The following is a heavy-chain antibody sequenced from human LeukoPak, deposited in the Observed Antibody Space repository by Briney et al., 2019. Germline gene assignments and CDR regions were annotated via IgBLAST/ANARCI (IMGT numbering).Heavy chain of an antibody. V-gene: IGHV3-30*18. Sequence: GGSLRLSCAASGFTFSSYWMSWVRQAPGKGLEWVAVISYDGSNKYYADSVKGRFTISRDNSKNTLYLQMNSLRAEDTAVYYCAKSRATAAKAVDYWGQGTLVTVSS. CDR2: ISYDGSNK. CDR1: GFTFSSYW. D-gene: IGHD6-13*01. J-gene: IGHJ4*02. CDR3: AKSRATAAKAVDY.